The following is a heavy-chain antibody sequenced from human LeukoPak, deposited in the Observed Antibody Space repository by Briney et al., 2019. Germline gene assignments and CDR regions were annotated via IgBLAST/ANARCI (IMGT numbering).Heavy chain of an antibody. J-gene: IGHJ4*02. CDR1: GFTFDDYA. D-gene: IGHD2-2*01. V-gene: IGHV3-9*03. CDR2: ISWNSGSI. CDR3: AKDMGDGYCSSNSCYQLDY. Sequence: GGSLRLSCAASGFTFDDYAMHWVRQAPGKGLEWVSGISWNSGSIGYADSVKGRFTISRDNAKNSLYLQMNSLRAEDMALYYCAKDMGDGYCSSNSCYQLDYWGQGTLVTVSS.